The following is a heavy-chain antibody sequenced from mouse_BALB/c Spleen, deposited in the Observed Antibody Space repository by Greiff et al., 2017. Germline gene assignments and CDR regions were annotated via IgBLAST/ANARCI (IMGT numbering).Heavy chain of an antibody. V-gene: IGHV3-2*02. Sequence: EVKLEESGPGLVKPSQSLSLTCTVTGYSITSDYAWNWIRQFPGNKLEWMGYISYSGSTSYNPSLKSRISITRDTSKNQFFLQLNSVTTEDTATYYCARREGYGYGFAYWGQGTLVTVSA. D-gene: IGHD2-2*01. CDR1: GYSITSDYA. J-gene: IGHJ3*01. CDR2: ISYSGST. CDR3: ARREGYGYGFAY.